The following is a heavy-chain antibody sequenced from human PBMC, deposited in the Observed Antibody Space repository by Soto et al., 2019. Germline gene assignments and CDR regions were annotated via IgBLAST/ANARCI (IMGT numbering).Heavy chain of an antibody. J-gene: IGHJ4*02. CDR2: ISWNTGSI. CDR1: GFTFDDYA. D-gene: IGHD3-22*01. Sequence: GGSLRLSCAASGFTFDDYAMHWVRQAPGKGLEWVSGISWNTGSIGYADSVKGRFTISRDNAKNSLYLQMNSLRAEDTALYYCAKDQEGYSDSSGPVDYWGQGTLVTVSS. V-gene: IGHV3-9*01. CDR3: AKDQEGYSDSSGPVDY.